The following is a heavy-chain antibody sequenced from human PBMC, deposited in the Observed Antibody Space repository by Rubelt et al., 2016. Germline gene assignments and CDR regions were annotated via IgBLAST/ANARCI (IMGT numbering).Heavy chain of an antibody. Sequence: QVQLQQWGAGLFGPSQTLSLTCGVYGGSFSNYYWTWIRQPPGMGLEWIGDINKSGNTDYNPSLKSRVTISVDTSKNQLSLKLSAVTAADTAVYYCARDSTSVSLDYWGQGILVTVTS. CDR3: ARDSTSVSLDY. CDR2: INKSGNT. CDR1: GGSFSNYY. J-gene: IGHJ4*02. V-gene: IGHV4-34*01. D-gene: IGHD6-13*01.